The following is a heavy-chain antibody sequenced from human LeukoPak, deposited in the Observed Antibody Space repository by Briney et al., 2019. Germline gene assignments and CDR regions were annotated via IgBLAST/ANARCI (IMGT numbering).Heavy chain of an antibody. CDR2: IYPGDSDI. D-gene: IGHD3-3*01. J-gene: IGHJ5*02. V-gene: IGHV5-51*01. CDR3: ASRKYYDTWSER. CDR1: GNSFTTYW. Sequence: GESLKISCKGFGNSFTTYWIGWVRQMPGKGLEWMGIIYPGDSDIRYSPSFQGQVTISADQSTGTAYLQWSSLKASDTAIYYCASRKYYDTWSERWGQGTLVTVYS.